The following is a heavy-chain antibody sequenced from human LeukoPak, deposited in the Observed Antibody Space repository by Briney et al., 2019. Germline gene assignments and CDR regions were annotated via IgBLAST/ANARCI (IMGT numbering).Heavy chain of an antibody. CDR2: IYHSGST. CDR3: ARLGWSRTAFDY. D-gene: IGHD2-15*01. CDR1: GYSISSGYY. J-gene: IGHJ4*02. V-gene: IGHV4-38-2*01. Sequence: PSETLSLTCAVSGYSISSGYYWGWIRQPPGKGLEWIRSIYHSGSTYYNPSLKSRVTISVDTSKNQFSLKLSSVTAADTAVYYCARLGWSRTAFDYWGQGTLVTVSS.